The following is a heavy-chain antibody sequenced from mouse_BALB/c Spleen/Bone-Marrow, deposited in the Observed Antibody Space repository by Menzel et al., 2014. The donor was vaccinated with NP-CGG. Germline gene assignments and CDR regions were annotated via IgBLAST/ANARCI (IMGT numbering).Heavy chain of an antibody. CDR2: INNNGGST. D-gene: IGHD1-1*01. Sequence: VQLQQSGGGLVQPGGSLKLSCVASGFTFSSYGMSWVRQTPDKRLELVATINNNGGSTYYPDSVKGQFTISRDNAKNTLYLQMSSLKSEDTAMYYCARVYGLYFDVWGAGTTVTVSS. CDR3: ARVYGLYFDV. V-gene: IGHV5-6-3*01. J-gene: IGHJ1*01. CDR1: GFTFSSYG.